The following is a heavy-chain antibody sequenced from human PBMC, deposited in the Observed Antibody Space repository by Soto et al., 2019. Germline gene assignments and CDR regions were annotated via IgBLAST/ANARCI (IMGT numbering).Heavy chain of an antibody. CDR3: AREYCDSTRCFLPDY. J-gene: IGHJ4*02. Sequence: GASVKVSCKVSGYTLTELSMHWVRQAPGKGLEWMGGFDPEDGETIYAQKFQGRVTMTEDTSTDTAYMELSSLRSEDTAVYYCAREYCDSTRCFLPDYWCQGALVTVST. V-gene: IGHV1-24*01. CDR2: FDPEDGET. CDR1: GYTLTELS. D-gene: IGHD2-2*01.